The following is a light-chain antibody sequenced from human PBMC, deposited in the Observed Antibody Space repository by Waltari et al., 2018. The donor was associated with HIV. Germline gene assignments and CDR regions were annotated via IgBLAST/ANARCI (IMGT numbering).Light chain of an antibody. CDR3: QQYNNWPLT. CDR2: DAS. J-gene: IGKJ4*01. Sequence: EIVLTQSPATLSLSPGEGATLSCRASQSVTTYLAWFQQKPGQPPRLLIFDASSRATGVPARFSGSGSGTEFTLTISSLQSEDFAVYYCQQYNNWPLTFGGGTKVEIK. V-gene: IGKV3D-15*01. CDR1: QSVTTY.